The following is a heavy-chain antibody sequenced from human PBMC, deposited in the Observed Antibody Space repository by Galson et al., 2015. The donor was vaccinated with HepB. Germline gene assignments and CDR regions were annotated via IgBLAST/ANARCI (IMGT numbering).Heavy chain of an antibody. D-gene: IGHD3-3*01. CDR1: GYTFSTYG. J-gene: IGHJ4*02. CDR2: INPYNGYI. Sequence: SVKVSCKGSGYTFSTYGINWVRQAPGQGLEWMGWINPYNGYINYADKLQGRVIMTTDKSANTAYMELRNLTSDDPAVYYCARDHPPLSAYGFYCDYWGQGTLVTVSS. V-gene: IGHV1-18*01. CDR3: ARDHPPLSAYGFYCDY.